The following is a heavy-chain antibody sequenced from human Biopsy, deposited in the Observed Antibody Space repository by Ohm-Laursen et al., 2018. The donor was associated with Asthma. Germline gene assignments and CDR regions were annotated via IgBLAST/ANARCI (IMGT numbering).Heavy chain of an antibody. Sequence: TLSLTWPVSGGSISSDDYYWSWIRQAPGKGLEWIAYIYSSGDTYYSPSLKSRVSISLDTSKNQFSLRLTSVTAADTAVYYCARDRAMISETCGQGTLVTVSS. J-gene: IGHJ5*02. CDR1: GGSISSDDYY. D-gene: IGHD3-22*01. V-gene: IGHV4-30-4*01. CDR3: ARDRAMISET. CDR2: IYSSGDT.